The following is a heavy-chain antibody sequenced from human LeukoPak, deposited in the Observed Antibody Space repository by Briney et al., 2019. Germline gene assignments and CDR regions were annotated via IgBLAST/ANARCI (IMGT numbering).Heavy chain of an antibody. D-gene: IGHD6-25*01. V-gene: IGHV3-53*01. Sequence: GGSLRLSCAASGFTVSNNYMSWVRQAPGKGLEWVSVLYSGGNTYYTDSVKGRFAISRDYSRNTVYLQMNSLRAEDTAVYYCARDRLAATVEYWGQGTLVTVSS. CDR2: LYSGGNT. J-gene: IGHJ4*02. CDR1: GFTVSNNY. CDR3: ARDRLAATVEY.